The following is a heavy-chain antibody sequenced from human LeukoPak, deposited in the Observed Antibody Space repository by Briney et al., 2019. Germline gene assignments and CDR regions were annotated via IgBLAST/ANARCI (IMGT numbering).Heavy chain of an antibody. CDR1: GFTVSSNY. CDR2: IYSGGST. V-gene: IGHV3-53*01. Sequence: QTGGSLRLSCAASGFTVSSNYMSWVRQAPGRGLGWVSVIYSGGSTYYADSVKGRFTISRDNSKNTLYLQMNSLRAEDTAVYYCARKGQQLGLFDYWGQGTLVTVSS. D-gene: IGHD6-13*01. CDR3: ARKGQQLGLFDY. J-gene: IGHJ4*02.